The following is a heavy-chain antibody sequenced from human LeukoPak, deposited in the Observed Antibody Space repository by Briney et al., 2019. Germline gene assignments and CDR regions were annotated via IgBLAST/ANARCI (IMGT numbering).Heavy chain of an antibody. D-gene: IGHD3-22*01. Sequence: GGSLRLSCAASGFTFSSYGMHWVRQAPGKGLEWVAVIWYDGSNKYYAYSVKGRFTISRDNSKNTLYLQMNSLRAEDTAVYYCARYYDSSGYMWFDHWGQGTLVTVSS. CDR2: IWYDGSNK. CDR3: ARYYDSSGYMWFDH. J-gene: IGHJ5*02. V-gene: IGHV3-33*01. CDR1: GFTFSSYG.